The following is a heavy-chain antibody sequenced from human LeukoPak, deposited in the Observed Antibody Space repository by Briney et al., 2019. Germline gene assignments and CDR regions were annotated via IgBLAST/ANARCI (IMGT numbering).Heavy chain of an antibody. V-gene: IGHV3-23*01. D-gene: IGHD6-25*01. CDR2: ISGSGGST. CDR3: ARDLGDSSGSYGMDV. J-gene: IGHJ6*02. Sequence: GGSLRLSCAASGFTFSSYAMSWVRQAPGKGLEWVSAISGSGGSTYYADSVKGRFTISRDNSKNTLYLQMNSLRAEDTAVYYCARDLGDSSGSYGMDVWGQGTTVTVSS. CDR1: GFTFSSYA.